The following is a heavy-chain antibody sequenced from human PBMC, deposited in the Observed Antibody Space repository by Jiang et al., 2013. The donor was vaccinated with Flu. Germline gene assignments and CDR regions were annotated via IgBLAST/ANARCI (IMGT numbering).Heavy chain of an antibody. CDR1: GGTFSSHT. CDR3: ARVDRGRSNWFDP. CDR2: ITPSTGYS. J-gene: IGHJ5*02. V-gene: IGHV1-18*01. Sequence: GAEVKKPGASVKVSCKASGGTFSSHTISWVRQAPGQGLEWMGWITPSTGYSGSAQKFQGRVTMATDTSTSTAYMELRSLRSDDTAVYYCARVDRGRSNWFDPWGQGTLVTVSS. D-gene: IGHD1-26*01.